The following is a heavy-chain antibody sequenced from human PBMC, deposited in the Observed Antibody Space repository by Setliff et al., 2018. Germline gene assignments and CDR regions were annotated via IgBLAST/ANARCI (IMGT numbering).Heavy chain of an antibody. CDR2: IYYRGST. CDR1: GGSISSSSYY. J-gene: IGHJ4*02. Sequence: SETLSLTCTVSGGSISSSSYYWGWIRQPPGKGLEWIGSIYYRGSTYYNPSLKSRVTISVDTSKNQFSLKLSSVTAADTAVYYCASQEPLYSSGWYYFDYWGQGTLVTVSS. V-gene: IGHV4-39*07. D-gene: IGHD6-19*01. CDR3: ASQEPLYSSGWYYFDY.